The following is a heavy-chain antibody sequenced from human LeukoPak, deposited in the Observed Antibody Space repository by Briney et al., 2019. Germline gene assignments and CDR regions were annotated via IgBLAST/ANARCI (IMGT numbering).Heavy chain of an antibody. CDR2: IYYSGST. V-gene: IGHV4-61*01. CDR1: GGSVSSGSYY. Sequence: SETLSLTCTVSGGSVSSGSYYWSWIRQPPGKGPEWIGNIYYSGSTTYNPSLKSRVTISVDTSKNQFSLKLSSVTAADTAVYYCARDRRSSDYYFTSTGMDVWGQGTTVTVSS. D-gene: IGHD3-22*01. J-gene: IGHJ6*02. CDR3: ARDRRSSDYYFTSTGMDV.